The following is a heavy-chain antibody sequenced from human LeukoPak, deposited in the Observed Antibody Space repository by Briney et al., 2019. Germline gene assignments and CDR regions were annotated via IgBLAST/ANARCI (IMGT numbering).Heavy chain of an antibody. CDR2: INHSGST. CDR3: ARAGNQGMGIVVVTAEYYFDY. D-gene: IGHD2-21*02. J-gene: IGHJ4*02. V-gene: IGHV4-34*01. CDR1: GGSFSVYY. Sequence: SETLSLTCAVYGGSFSVYYWSWIRQPPGKGLEWIGEINHSGSTNYNPSLKSRVTISVDTSKNQFSLKLSSVTAADTAVYYCARAGNQGMGIVVVTAEYYFDYWGQGTLVTVSS.